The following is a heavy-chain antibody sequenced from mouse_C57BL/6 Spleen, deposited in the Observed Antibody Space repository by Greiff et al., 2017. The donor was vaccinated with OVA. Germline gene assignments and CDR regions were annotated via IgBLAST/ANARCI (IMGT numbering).Heavy chain of an antibody. V-gene: IGHV5-17*01. CDR3: ARGYYGSSSFAY. Sequence: EVMLVASGGGLVKPGGSLKLSCAASGFTFSDYGMHWVRQAPEKGLEWVAYISSGSSTIYYADTVKGRFTISRDNAKNTLFLQMTSLRSEDTAMYYCARGYYGSSSFAYWGQGTLVTVSA. J-gene: IGHJ3*01. D-gene: IGHD1-1*01. CDR2: ISSGSSTI. CDR1: GFTFSDYG.